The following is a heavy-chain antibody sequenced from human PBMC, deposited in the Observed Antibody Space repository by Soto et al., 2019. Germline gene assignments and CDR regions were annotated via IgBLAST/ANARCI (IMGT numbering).Heavy chain of an antibody. J-gene: IGHJ4*01. V-gene: IGHV3-30*18. CDR3: AKRRRLCSTTSCRGGFEY. D-gene: IGHD2-2*01. Sequence: GGSLRLSCAASGFTFSSYGMHWVRQAPGKGLEWVAVISYDGSNKYYADSVKGRFTISRDNSKNTLYLQMNSLRAEDTAVYYCAKRRRLCSTTSCRGGFEYWAQGSLVTVSA. CDR2: ISYDGSNK. CDR1: GFTFSSYG.